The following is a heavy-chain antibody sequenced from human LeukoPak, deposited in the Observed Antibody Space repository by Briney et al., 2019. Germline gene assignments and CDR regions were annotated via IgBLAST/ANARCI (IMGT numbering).Heavy chain of an antibody. D-gene: IGHD6-19*01. CDR3: AREGGHRSSWSFDY. J-gene: IGHJ4*02. V-gene: IGHV3-23*03. CDR1: GFTHRSYA. CDR2: IYSGGST. Sequence: PGGSLRLSCAASGFTHRSYAMSWVRQAPGKGLEWVSVIYSGGSTYYAGSVKGRFTISRDNSKNTLYLQMNSLRAEDTAVYYCAREGGHRSSWSFDYWGQGTLVSVSS.